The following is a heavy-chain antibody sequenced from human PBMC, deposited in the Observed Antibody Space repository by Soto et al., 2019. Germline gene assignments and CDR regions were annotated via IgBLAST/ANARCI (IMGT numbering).Heavy chain of an antibody. CDR3: ARSYSSGWPGFDY. V-gene: IGHV3-13*01. CDR1: GFTFSSYD. Sequence: GGSLRLSCAASGFTFSSYDMHWVRQATGKGLEWVSAIGTAGDTYYPGSVKGRFTISRENAKNSLYLQMNSLRAEDTAVYYCARSYSSGWPGFDYWGQGTLVTVSS. D-gene: IGHD6-19*01. CDR2: IGTAGDT. J-gene: IGHJ4*02.